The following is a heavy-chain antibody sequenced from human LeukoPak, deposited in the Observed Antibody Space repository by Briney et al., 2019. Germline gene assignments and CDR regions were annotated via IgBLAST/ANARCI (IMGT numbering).Heavy chain of an antibody. CDR2: ISAYNGNT. CDR1: GYTFISYR. J-gene: IGHJ3*02. D-gene: IGHD6-13*01. Sequence: GASVTVSCKASGYTFISYRNSWVRQPGGQGLEWMGWISAYNGNTNYAQKLQGRVTMTTDTSTSTAYMELRSLRSDDTAVYYCARDSRGEGYFIWGQGTMVTVSS. V-gene: IGHV1-18*01. CDR3: ARDSRGEGYFI.